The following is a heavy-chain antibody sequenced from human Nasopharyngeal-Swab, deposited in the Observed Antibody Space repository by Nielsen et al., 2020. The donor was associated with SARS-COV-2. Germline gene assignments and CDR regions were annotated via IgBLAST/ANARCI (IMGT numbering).Heavy chain of an antibody. CDR3: ARGEGSYTRSFDY. CDR1: GGTFSRYA. V-gene: IGHV1-69*13. CDR2: IFPIFGTS. Sequence: PVEVSCKASGGTFSRYAISWVRQAPGQGLEWMGGIFPIFGTSNYAQKFQGRVTIPADESTSTAYMDLSSLRSEDTAVYYCARGEGSYTRSFDYWGKGTLVTVSS. D-gene: IGHD1-26*01. J-gene: IGHJ4*02.